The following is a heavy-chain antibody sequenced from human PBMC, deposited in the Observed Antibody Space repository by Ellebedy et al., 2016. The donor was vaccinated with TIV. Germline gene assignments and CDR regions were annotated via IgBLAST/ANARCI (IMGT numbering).Heavy chain of an antibody. D-gene: IGHD3-16*02. J-gene: IGHJ3*02. Sequence: SETLSLXXTVSGGSISSSSYYWGWIRQPPGKGLEWIGSIYYSGSTYYNPSLKSRVTISVDTSKNQFSLKLSSVTAADTAVYYCARVVTITFGGVIPRPDAFDIWGQGTMVTVSS. CDR1: GGSISSSSYY. CDR3: ARVVTITFGGVIPRPDAFDI. CDR2: IYYSGST. V-gene: IGHV4-39*07.